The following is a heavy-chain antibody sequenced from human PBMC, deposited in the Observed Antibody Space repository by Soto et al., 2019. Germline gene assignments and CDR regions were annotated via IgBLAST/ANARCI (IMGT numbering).Heavy chain of an antibody. CDR1: GGFISSSSYY. V-gene: IGHV4-39*01. Sequence: PSEALSVTSTVSGGFISSSSYYWGWIRQPPGKGLEWIGSIYYSGSTYYNPSLKSRVTISVDTSKNQFSLKLSSVTAADTAVYYCARVGEILWFGELLSPAYYYGMDVWGQGTTVTVS. CDR2: IYYSGST. J-gene: IGHJ6*02. D-gene: IGHD3-10*01. CDR3: ARVGEILWFGELLSPAYYYGMDV.